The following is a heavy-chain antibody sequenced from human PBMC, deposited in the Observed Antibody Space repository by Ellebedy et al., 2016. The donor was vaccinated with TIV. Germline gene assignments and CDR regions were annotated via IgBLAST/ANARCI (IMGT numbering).Heavy chain of an antibody. J-gene: IGHJ4*02. CDR1: GFTVSNNY. Sequence: GESLKISCAASGFTVSNNYMSWVRQAPGTGLEWVSVIYSGGSTYYADSVKGRFTISRDNSKNTLYLQMNSLRADDTGVYYCATSPSLGNWGQGTLVTVSS. CDR2: IYSGGST. CDR3: ATSPSLGN. D-gene: IGHD1-14*01. V-gene: IGHV3-53*01.